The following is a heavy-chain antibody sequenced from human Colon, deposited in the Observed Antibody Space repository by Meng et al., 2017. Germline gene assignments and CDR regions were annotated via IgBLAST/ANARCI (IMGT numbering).Heavy chain of an antibody. D-gene: IGHD3-3*01. V-gene: IGHV3-66*02. J-gene: IGHJ4*02. CDR2: IHSSAGT. CDR1: GFTVNNNG. CDR3: ANRFV. Sequence: VQVLASGGGLVQPGGSLRLSCAASGFTVNNNGMAWVRQAAGKGLEWVSMIHSSAGTFFADSVKGRFTVSTDNSKNTLYLQMNSLRIEDTAVYHCANRFVWGLGTLVTVSS.